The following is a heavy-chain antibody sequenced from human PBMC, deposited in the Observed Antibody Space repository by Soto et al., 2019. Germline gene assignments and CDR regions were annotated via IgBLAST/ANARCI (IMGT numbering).Heavy chain of an antibody. CDR3: ARVVRFFGGHAGY. V-gene: IGHV1-8*01. CDR1: GYTFTEFD. D-gene: IGHD3-3*01. J-gene: IGHJ4*02. Sequence: ASVKVSCKTSGYTFTEFDINWVRQAPGQGLEWMGWMNTNTGNTGYAQKFQGRVTMTRDTSISTAYMELRRLRSEDTAVYYCARVVRFFGGHAGYWGQGTLVTVSS. CDR2: MNTNTGNT.